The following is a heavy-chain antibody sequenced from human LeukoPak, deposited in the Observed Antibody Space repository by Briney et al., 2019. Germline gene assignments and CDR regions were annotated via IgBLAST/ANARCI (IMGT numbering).Heavy chain of an antibody. CDR2: ISAYNGNT. J-gene: IGHJ5*02. D-gene: IGHD1-26*01. Sequence: ASVTVSFTSSVYTFTIYGISGVRQAPGQGLEWMGWISAYNGNTNYAQKLQGSLTMTTDTSTSTAYMELRSLRSDDTAVYYCARRAGATSNWSDPWGQGTLATVSS. V-gene: IGHV1-18*01. CDR3: ARRAGATSNWSDP. CDR1: VYTFTIYG.